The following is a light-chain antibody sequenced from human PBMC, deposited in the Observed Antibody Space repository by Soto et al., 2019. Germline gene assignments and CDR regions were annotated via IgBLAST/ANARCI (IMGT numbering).Light chain of an antibody. CDR3: QQYNNWPTWA. CDR2: GAS. Sequence: EVVMTQSPATLSVSPGEGATLSCRASQSAGTNLAWYQQKPGQAPRLLIYGASTRATDIPARFSGSGSGTESTLSISSLQPEDFAVYYCQQYNNWPTWAFGQGTKVDIK. V-gene: IGKV3-15*01. J-gene: IGKJ1*01. CDR1: QSAGTN.